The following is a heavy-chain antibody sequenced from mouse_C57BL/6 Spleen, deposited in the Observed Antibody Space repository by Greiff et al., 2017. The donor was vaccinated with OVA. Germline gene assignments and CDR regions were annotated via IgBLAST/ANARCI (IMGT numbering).Heavy chain of an antibody. V-gene: IGHV1-9*01. CDR1: GYTFTGYW. J-gene: IGHJ2*01. D-gene: IGHD1-1*01. CDR2: ILPGSGST. Sequence: VQLKESGAELMKPGASVKLSCKATGYTFTGYWIEWVKQRPGHGLEWIGEILPGSGSTNYNEKFKGKATFTADTSSNTAYMQLSSLTTEDSAIYYCARKLSITTVVSPYFDYWGQGTTLTVSS. CDR3: ARKLSITTVVSPYFDY.